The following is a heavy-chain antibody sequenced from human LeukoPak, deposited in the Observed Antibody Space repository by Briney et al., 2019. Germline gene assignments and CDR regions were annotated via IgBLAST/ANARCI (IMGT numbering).Heavy chain of an antibody. CDR2: ISSSGSTI. J-gene: IGHJ4*02. Sequence: GGSLRLSCAASGFTFSDYYMSWIRQAPGKGLEWVSYISSSGSTIYYADSVKGRFTISRDNAKNSLYLQMNSLRAEDTAVYYCARDTWRDDSSGQREDYWGQGTLVTVSS. D-gene: IGHD3-22*01. CDR1: GFTFSDYY. CDR3: ARDTWRDDSSGQREDY. V-gene: IGHV3-11*04.